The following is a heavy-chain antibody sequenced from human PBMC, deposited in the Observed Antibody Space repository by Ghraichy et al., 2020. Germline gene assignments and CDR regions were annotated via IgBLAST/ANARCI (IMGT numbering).Heavy chain of an antibody. Sequence: GGSLRLSCAASGFTFSSYAMSWVRQAPGKGLEWVSAISGSGGSTYYADSVKGRFTISRDNSKNTLYLQMNSLRAEDTAVYYCATHGISAMIVVVIPYYFDYWGQGTLVTVSS. CDR1: GFTFSSYA. CDR3: ATHGISAMIVVVIPYYFDY. J-gene: IGHJ4*02. CDR2: ISGSGGST. V-gene: IGHV3-23*01. D-gene: IGHD3-22*01.